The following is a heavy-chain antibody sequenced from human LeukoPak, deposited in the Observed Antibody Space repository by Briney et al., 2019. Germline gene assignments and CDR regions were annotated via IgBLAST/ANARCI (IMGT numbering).Heavy chain of an antibody. J-gene: IGHJ4*02. CDR2: INHSGST. Sequence: SETLSRTCAVYGGSFSGYYWSWIRQPPGKGLEWIGEINHSGSTNYNPSLKSRVTISVDTSKNQFSLKLSSVTAADTAVYYCARGRYNWKLYRFDYWGQGTLVTVSS. V-gene: IGHV4-34*01. CDR1: GGSFSGYY. CDR3: ARGRYNWKLYRFDY. D-gene: IGHD1-20*01.